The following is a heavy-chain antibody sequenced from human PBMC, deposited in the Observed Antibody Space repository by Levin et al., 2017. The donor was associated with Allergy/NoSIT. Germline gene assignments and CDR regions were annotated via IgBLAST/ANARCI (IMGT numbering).Heavy chain of an antibody. CDR2: IYSGAAT. J-gene: IGHJ4*02. V-gene: IGHV3-53*01. Sequence: GESLKISCAASGFIVSSKYMTWVRQAPGKGLEWVSVIYSGAATYYADSVKGRFTISRDNSKNTLYLQMNSLRAEDTAVYYCARMVNGIEYYFDYWGQGTLVTVSS. CDR1: GFIVSSKY. CDR3: ARMVNGIEYYFDY. D-gene: IGHD1-20*01.